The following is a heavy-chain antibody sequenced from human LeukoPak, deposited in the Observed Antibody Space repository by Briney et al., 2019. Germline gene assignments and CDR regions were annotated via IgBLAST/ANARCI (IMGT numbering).Heavy chain of an antibody. Sequence: KPSETLSLTCTVSGGSISSYYWNWIRQPPGKGLEWIGYIYYSGSTNYNPSLKSRVTISVDTSKTQFSLKLSSVTAADTAVYYCARDTISGHFDYWGQGTLVTVSS. J-gene: IGHJ4*02. CDR3: ARDTISGHFDY. V-gene: IGHV4-59*01. CDR1: GGSISSYY. CDR2: IYYSGST. D-gene: IGHD6-25*01.